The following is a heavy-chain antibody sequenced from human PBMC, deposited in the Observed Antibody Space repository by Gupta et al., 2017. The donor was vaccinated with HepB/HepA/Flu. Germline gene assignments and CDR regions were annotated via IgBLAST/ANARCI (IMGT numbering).Heavy chain of an antibody. Sequence: EVQLVESGGDLVQPGGSLRLSCAASGFAFSNYWMHWVRQAPGKGLVWVSHINTDATITNYADSVRGRFTISRDNAENTVYLQMNSLRAEDTAIYYCARGLDAFDICGQGTMVTVSS. CDR1: GFAFSNYW. CDR2: INTDATIT. V-gene: IGHV3-74*01. CDR3: ARGLDAFDI. J-gene: IGHJ3*02.